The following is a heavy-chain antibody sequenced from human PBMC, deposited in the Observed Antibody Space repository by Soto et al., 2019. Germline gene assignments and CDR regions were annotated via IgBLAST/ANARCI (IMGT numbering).Heavy chain of an antibody. CDR2: IKEDGSEK. D-gene: IGHD5-18*01. CDR3: AKDNDGDTAMAYYYYYGMDV. J-gene: IGHJ6*02. V-gene: IGHV3-7*03. CDR1: GFTFSGYW. Sequence: PGGSLRLSCAVSGFTFSGYWMNWVRQAPGMGLEWVANIKEDGSEKYYVDSVKGRFTISRDNAKNSLYLQMNSLRAEDTAVYYCAKDNDGDTAMAYYYYYGMDVWGQGTTVTVSS.